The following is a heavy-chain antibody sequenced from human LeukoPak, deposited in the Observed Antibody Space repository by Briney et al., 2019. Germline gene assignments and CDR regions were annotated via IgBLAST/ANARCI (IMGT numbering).Heavy chain of an antibody. Sequence: GGSLRLSCAASGFTFSSYWMSWVRQAPGKGLEWVANIKQDGSEKYYLDSVKGRFTISRDNAKNSLYLQMNSLRAEDTAVYYCARDNMVRGVIMRANDYWGQGTLVTVSS. D-gene: IGHD3-10*01. V-gene: IGHV3-7*01. J-gene: IGHJ4*02. CDR3: ARDNMVRGVIMRANDY. CDR1: GFTFSSYW. CDR2: IKQDGSEK.